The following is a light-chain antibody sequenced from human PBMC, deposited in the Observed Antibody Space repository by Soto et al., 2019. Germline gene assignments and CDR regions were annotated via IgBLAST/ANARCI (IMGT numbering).Light chain of an antibody. Sequence: QPALTQPPSVSGSPGQSVTISCTGTSSDVGSYNRVSWYQQPPGTAPKLMIYEVTNRPSGVPNRFSASKSGNTASLTISGLQAEDEADYYCTSYTSSRTWVFGGGTKVTVL. CDR2: EVT. CDR1: SSDVGSYNR. CDR3: TSYTSSRTWV. V-gene: IGLV2-18*02. J-gene: IGLJ3*02.